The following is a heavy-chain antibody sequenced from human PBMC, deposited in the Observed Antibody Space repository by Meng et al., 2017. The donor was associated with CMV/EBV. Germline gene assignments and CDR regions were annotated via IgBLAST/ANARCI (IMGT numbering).Heavy chain of an antibody. D-gene: IGHD6-19*01. J-gene: IGHJ6*02. CDR1: GYTFTGYY. CDR2: INPNSGGT. V-gene: IGHV1-2*02. CDR3: ARTAYNSGWWGGDYYSSMDV. Sequence: ASVKVSCKASGYTFTGYYMHWVRQAPGQGLEWMGWINPNSGGTNYAQRFQGRVTMTRDTSISTAYMELTRLRSDDTAVYYCARTAYNSGWWGGDYYSSMDVWGQGTTVTVSS.